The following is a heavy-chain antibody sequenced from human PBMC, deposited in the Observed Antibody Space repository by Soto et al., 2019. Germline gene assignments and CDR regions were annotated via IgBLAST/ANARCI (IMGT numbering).Heavy chain of an antibody. V-gene: IGHV3-30*18. D-gene: IGHD2-2*01. Sequence: WGSLRLSCAASGFAFSSYGIHFVRHAAFKWLERVAVISYDGSNKYYAASVKGRFTISRDNSKYTLYLQMNSLRAEHTAVYYCAKDGYCSSTSCSNYYYYYGKDVLGQGTTVAVAS. CDR1: GFAFSSYG. J-gene: IGHJ6*02. CDR2: ISYDGSNK. CDR3: AKDGYCSSTSCSNYYYYYGKDV.